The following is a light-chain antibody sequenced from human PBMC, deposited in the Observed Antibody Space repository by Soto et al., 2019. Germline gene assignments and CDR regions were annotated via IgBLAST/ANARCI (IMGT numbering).Light chain of an antibody. J-gene: IGKJ1*01. Sequence: EIVMAQSPATLCVSPGERATLSCRASQSVSSYLAWYQQKPGQAPRLLIYGASSRATGIPDRFSGSGSGTEFTLTISSLQPDDFATYYCQHYNSYSEAFGQGTKVDIK. CDR2: GAS. CDR1: QSVSSY. V-gene: IGKV3D-15*01. CDR3: QHYNSYSEA.